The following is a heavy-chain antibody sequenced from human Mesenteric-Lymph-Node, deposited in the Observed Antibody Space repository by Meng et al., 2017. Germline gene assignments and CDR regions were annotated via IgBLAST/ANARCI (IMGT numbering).Heavy chain of an antibody. CDR2: IRPDGTTT. CDR1: GFTFDDYG. V-gene: IGHV3-74*01. CDR3: TRDFDSGYGL. D-gene: IGHD5-12*01. Sequence: GESLKISCAASGFTFDDYGMSWVRQAPGKGLEWVSRIRPDGTTTAYADSVTGRCTISRDNAKNTVYLQLNSLRGEDTAVYYCTRDFDSGYGLWGEGTLVTVSS. J-gene: IGHJ4*02.